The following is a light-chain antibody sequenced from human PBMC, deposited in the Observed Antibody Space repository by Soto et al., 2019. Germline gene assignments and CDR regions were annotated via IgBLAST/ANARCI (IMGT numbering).Light chain of an antibody. Sequence: EIVLTQSPATLSLSPGERATLSCRASQSVSSYLAWYQQKPGQAPRLLIYDASNRATGIPARFSGSGSGTDFTLTITSIGPEDFAVYYCQQRSNWPPTSTFGQGTRLEIK. V-gene: IGKV3-11*01. CDR1: QSVSSY. J-gene: IGKJ5*01. CDR2: DAS. CDR3: QQRSNWPPTST.